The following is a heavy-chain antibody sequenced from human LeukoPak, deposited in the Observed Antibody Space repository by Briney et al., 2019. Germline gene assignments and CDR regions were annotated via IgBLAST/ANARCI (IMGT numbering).Heavy chain of an antibody. CDR1: AFTFSDYS. CDR2: IDTSSSTM. V-gene: IGHV3-48*02. Sequence: PGGSLRLSRAASAFTFSDYSTNWVRQAPGKGLEWISYIDTSSSTMYYADSVMGRFTISRDNAKESLYLQMNSLRDEDTAVYYCAREDDSWGPNNLDLWGQGTMVTVSS. J-gene: IGHJ3*01. CDR3: AREDDSWGPNNLDL. D-gene: IGHD7-27*01.